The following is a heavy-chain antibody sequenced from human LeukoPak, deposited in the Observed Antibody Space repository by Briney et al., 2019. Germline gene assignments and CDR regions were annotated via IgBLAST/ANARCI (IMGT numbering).Heavy chain of an antibody. Sequence: SETLSLTCTVSGGLISRIEYYWSWIRQSPVKGLEWLGHVYHTGTTVYSPRLNNRLTVSVDSSRNQFSLKLTSVTAADTAVYYCARDRDSSGYLGPWGQGTLVTVSS. D-gene: IGHD3-22*01. CDR2: VYHTGTT. CDR3: ARDRDSSGYLGP. J-gene: IGHJ5*02. V-gene: IGHV4-30-4*01. CDR1: GGLISRIEYY.